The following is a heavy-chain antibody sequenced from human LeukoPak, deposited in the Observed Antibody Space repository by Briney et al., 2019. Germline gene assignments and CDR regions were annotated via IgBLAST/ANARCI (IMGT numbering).Heavy chain of an antibody. J-gene: IGHJ5*02. CDR3: ARARGDIVVVPAAIWFDP. CDR2: ISSSSSYI. CDR1: GFTFSSYS. Sequence: GGSLRLSCAASGFTFSSYSMNWVRQAPGKGLEWVSSISSSSSYIYYADSVKGRFTISRDNAKNSLYLQMNSLRAEDTAVYYCARARGDIVVVPAAIWFDPWGQETLVTVSS. V-gene: IGHV3-21*04. D-gene: IGHD2-2*01.